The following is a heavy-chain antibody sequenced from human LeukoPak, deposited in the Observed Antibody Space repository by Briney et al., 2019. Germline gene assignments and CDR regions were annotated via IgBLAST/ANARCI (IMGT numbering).Heavy chain of an antibody. V-gene: IGHV4-34*01. CDR2: INHGGST. CDR3: ARLNSGESVAFDI. CDR1: GGSFSGYY. Sequence: SETLSLTCAVYGGSFSGYYWSWIRQPPGKGLEWIGEINHGGSTNYNPSLKSRVTISVDTSKNQFSLKLSSVTAADTAVYYCARLNSGESVAFDIWGQGTMVTVSS. J-gene: IGHJ3*02. D-gene: IGHD3-10*01.